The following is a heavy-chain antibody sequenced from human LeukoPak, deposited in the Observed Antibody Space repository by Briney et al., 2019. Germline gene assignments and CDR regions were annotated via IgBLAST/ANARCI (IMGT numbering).Heavy chain of an antibody. Sequence: GGSLRLSCAGSGFTFSSYSMNWVRQAPGKGLEWVSSISSSSSYIYYADSVKGRFTISRDNAKNSLYLQMNSLRAEDTAVYYCARASIMYYDSSGYCSWGQGTLVTVSS. CDR2: ISSSSSYI. V-gene: IGHV3-21*01. CDR3: ARASIMYYDSSGYCS. CDR1: GFTFSSYS. J-gene: IGHJ5*02. D-gene: IGHD3-22*01.